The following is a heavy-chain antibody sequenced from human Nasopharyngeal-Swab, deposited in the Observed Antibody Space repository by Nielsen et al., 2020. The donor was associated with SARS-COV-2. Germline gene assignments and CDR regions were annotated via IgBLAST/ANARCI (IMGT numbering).Heavy chain of an antibody. CDR2: IYSGGST. J-gene: IGHJ6*03. V-gene: IGHV3-66*01. Sequence: WIRQPPGKGLEWVSVIYSGGSTYYADSVKGRFTISRDNSKNTLYLQMNSLRAEDTAVYYCARGNYDFWSGSRPNYYYYMDVWGKGTTVTVSS. CDR3: ARGNYDFWSGSRPNYYYYMDV. D-gene: IGHD3-3*01.